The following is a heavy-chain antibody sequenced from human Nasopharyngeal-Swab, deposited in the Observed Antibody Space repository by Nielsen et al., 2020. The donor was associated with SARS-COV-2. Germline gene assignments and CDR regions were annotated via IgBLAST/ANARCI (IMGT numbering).Heavy chain of an antibody. CDR1: GYTSTSYG. CDR2: ISAYNGNT. V-gene: IGHV1-18*01. J-gene: IGHJ4*02. D-gene: IGHD3-22*01. CDR3: SRRSSRDYYDSSGYEDY. Sequence: ASVKVSCKASGYTSTSYGISWVRQAPGQGLEWMGWISAYNGNTNYAQKLQGRVTMTTDTSTSTAYMELRSLRSDDTAVYYCSRRSSRDYYDSSGYEDYWGQGTLVTVSS.